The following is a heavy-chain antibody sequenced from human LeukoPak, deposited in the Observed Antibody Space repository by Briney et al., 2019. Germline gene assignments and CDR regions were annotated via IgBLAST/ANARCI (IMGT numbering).Heavy chain of an antibody. J-gene: IGHJ3*02. CDR1: GYTLTELS. CDR3: ATGGWNRIGAFDI. Sequence: GASVKVSRKVSGYTLTELSMHWVRQAPGKGLEWMGGFDPEDGETIYAQKFQGRVTMTEDTSTDTAYMELSSLRSEDTAVYYCATGGWNRIGAFDIWGQGAMVTVSS. V-gene: IGHV1-24*01. CDR2: FDPEDGET. D-gene: IGHD1-1*01.